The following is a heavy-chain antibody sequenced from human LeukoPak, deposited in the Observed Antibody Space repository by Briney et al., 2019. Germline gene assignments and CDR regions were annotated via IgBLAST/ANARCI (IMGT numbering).Heavy chain of an antibody. J-gene: IGHJ6*02. CDR2: INPLGGST. V-gene: IGHV1-46*01. CDR3: AAEGGVVVTASGSEYDVYYYYGMDV. Sequence: GASVTVSCKASGYTFTKYNMHWVRQAPGQGLEWMGIINPLGGSTSYAQKFQGRVSMTRDTSTSTLYLDLNSLRSDDTAMYYCAAEGGVVVTASGSEYDVYYYYGMDVWGQGTTVTVSS. D-gene: IGHD2-21*02. CDR1: GYTFTKYN.